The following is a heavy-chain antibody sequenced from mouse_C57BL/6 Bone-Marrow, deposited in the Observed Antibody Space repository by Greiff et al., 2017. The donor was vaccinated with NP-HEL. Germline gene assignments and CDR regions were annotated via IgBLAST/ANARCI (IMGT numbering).Heavy chain of an antibody. D-gene: IGHD1-1*01. Sequence: EVKLVESGGGLVQPGGSLKLSCAASGFTFSDYGMAWVRQAPRKGPEWVAFISNLAYSIYYADTVTGRFTISRENAKNTLYLEMSSLRSEDTAMYYCARRESYYGSPWYFDVWGTGTTVTVSS. CDR1: GFTFSDYG. CDR2: ISNLAYSI. CDR3: ARRESYYGSPWYFDV. V-gene: IGHV5-15*04. J-gene: IGHJ1*03.